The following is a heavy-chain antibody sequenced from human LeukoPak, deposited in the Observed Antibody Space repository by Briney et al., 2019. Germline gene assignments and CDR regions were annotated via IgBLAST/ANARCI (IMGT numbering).Heavy chain of an antibody. V-gene: IGHV4-38-2*01. CDR2: INYSGRT. CDR1: GYSIRSGYQ. J-gene: IGHJ3*02. Sequence: PSETLSLTCSVSGYSIRSGYQWGWIRQAPGKGLEWIGSINYSGRTYDNPSLKSRVTISVDTSKNQFSLKLSSVTAADTAVYYCARHLTRFRDAFDIWGQGTMVTVSS. D-gene: IGHD3-3*01. CDR3: ARHLTRFRDAFDI.